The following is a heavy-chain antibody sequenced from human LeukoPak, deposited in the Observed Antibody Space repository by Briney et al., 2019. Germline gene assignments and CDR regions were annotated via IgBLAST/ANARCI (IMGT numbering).Heavy chain of an antibody. Sequence: PGGSLRLSCAASGFTFSSYWMSWVRQAPGKGLEWVANIKQDGSEKYYVDSVKGRFTISRDNAKNSLYLQMNSLSVEDTAVYYCASSGYDSSGYYYYPNYWGQGTLVTVSS. CDR2: IKQDGSEK. D-gene: IGHD3-22*01. CDR1: GFTFSSYW. J-gene: IGHJ4*02. CDR3: ASSGYDSSGYYYYPNY. V-gene: IGHV3-7*01.